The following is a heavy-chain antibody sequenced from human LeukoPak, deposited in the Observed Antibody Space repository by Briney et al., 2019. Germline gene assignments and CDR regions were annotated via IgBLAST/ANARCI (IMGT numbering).Heavy chain of an antibody. J-gene: IGHJ3*02. D-gene: IGHD3-3*02. V-gene: IGHV3-33*01. CDR3: ARNAAALEVDAFDI. CDR1: GFTFSSYG. CDR2: IWYDGSNK. Sequence: GGSLRLSCAASGFTFSSYGMHWVRQAPGKGLEWVAVIWYDGSNKYYADSVKGRFTISRDNSKNTLYLQMNSLRAEDTAVYYCARNAAALEVDAFDIWGQGTTVTVSS.